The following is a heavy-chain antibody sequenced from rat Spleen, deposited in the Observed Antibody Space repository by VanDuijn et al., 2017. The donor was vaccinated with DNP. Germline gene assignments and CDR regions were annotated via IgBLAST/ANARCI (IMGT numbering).Heavy chain of an antibody. V-gene: IGHV5-25*01. Sequence: EVQLVESGGGLVQPGRSLKLSCAASGFTFSNYYMAWVRQAPKKGLEWVATISTSGSRTYYPDSVKGRFTISRDTAKSSLYLQMNTLKSEDTATYYCARTDGSYYHWFAYWGQGTLVTVSS. D-gene: IGHD1-12*02. CDR1: GFTFSNYY. J-gene: IGHJ3*01. CDR3: ARTDGSYYHWFAY. CDR2: ISTSGSRT.